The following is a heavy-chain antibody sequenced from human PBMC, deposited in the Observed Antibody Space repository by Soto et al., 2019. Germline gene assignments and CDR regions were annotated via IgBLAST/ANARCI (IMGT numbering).Heavy chain of an antibody. D-gene: IGHD3-22*01. CDR3: AIMAYDSSGYYSWFDP. CDR2: IYYSGST. J-gene: IGHJ5*02. V-gene: IGHV4-59*01. Sequence: KSSETLSLTCTVSGGSISSYYWSWIRQPPGKGLEWIGYIYYSGSTNYNPSLKSRVTISVDTSKNQFSLKLSSVTAADTAVYYCAIMAYDSSGYYSWFDPWGQGTLVTVSS. CDR1: GGSISSYY.